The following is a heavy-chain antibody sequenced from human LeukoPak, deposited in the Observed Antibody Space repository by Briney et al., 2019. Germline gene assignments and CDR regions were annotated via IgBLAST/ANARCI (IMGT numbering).Heavy chain of an antibody. D-gene: IGHD3-22*01. V-gene: IGHV3-23*01. CDR3: AKDLISYDSSGYYNY. Sequence: GGSLRLSCAVSGFTFSSYAMSWVRQAPGKGLEWVSAISGSGGSTYYADSVKGRFTISRDNSKNTLYLQMNSLRAEDTAVYYCAKDLISYDSSGYYNYWGQGTLVTVSS. J-gene: IGHJ4*02. CDR2: ISGSGGST. CDR1: GFTFSSYA.